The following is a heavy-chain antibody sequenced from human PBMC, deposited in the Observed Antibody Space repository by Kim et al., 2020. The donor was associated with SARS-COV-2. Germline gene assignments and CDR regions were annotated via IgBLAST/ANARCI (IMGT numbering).Heavy chain of an antibody. CDR1: GGSISSGDYY. D-gene: IGHD3-9*01. CDR2: IYYSGST. V-gene: IGHV4-30-4*01. CDR3: ARDLLRYFDWLSRGYYYYGMEV. Sequence: SETLSLTCTVSGGSISSGDYYWSWIRQPPGKGLEWIGYIYYSGSTYYNPSLKSRVTISVDTSKNQFSLKLSPVTAADTAVYYCARDLLRYFDWLSRGYYYYGMEVWGQGTTFTVSS. J-gene: IGHJ6*02.